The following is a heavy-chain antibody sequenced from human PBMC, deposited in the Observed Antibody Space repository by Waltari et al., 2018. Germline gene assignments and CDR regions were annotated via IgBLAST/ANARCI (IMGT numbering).Heavy chain of an antibody. D-gene: IGHD4-17*01. CDR1: GFTFSSFS. Sequence: EVQLVESGGGVVQPGGSLRLSCSASGFTFSSFSMYWVRQIPGKGLEYVSAIHGEGSYREYVDSGKGRFTISRDNSSNTLYLQMNSLRPEDTALYYCVKRATVITSADWYFGAWGRGTLVTVSS. CDR3: VKRATVITSADWYFGA. V-gene: IGHV3-64D*06. CDR2: IHGEGSYR. J-gene: IGHJ2*01.